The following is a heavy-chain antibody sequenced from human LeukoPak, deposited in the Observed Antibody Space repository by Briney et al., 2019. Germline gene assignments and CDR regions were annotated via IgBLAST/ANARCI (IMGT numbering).Heavy chain of an antibody. Sequence: GGSLRLSCAASGFTFSDYYMSWIRQAPGKGLEWVSYISNSGSTIYYADSVKGRFFISRDNAKNSLYLQMNSLRAEDTAVYYCARVGSYGIFYYYYMDVWGKGTTVTVSS. CDR3: ARVGSYGIFYYYYMDV. J-gene: IGHJ6*03. D-gene: IGHD5-18*01. CDR1: GFTFSDYY. CDR2: ISNSGSTI. V-gene: IGHV3-11*04.